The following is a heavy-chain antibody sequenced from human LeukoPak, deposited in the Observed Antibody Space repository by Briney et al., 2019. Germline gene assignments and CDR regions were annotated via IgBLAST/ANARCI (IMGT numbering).Heavy chain of an antibody. V-gene: IGHV3-21*01. J-gene: IGHJ6*02. CDR1: GFTFSSYS. D-gene: IGHD2-15*01. CDR3: ARIREYCSGGSCYDLYYYYYGMDV. CDR2: ISSSSSYI. Sequence: GGSLRLSCAASGFTFSSYSMSWVRQAPGKGLEWVSSISSSSSYIYYADSVKGRFTIPRDNAKNSLYLQMNSLRAEDTAVYYCARIREYCSGGSCYDLYYYYYGMDVWGQGTTVTVSS.